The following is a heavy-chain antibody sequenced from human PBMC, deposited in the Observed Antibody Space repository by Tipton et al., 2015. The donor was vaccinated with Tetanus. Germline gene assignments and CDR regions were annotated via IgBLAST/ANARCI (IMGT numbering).Heavy chain of an antibody. CDR3: ARGGKLGLGYFDL. D-gene: IGHD7-27*01. CDR2: FYTTGSP. J-gene: IGHJ2*01. V-gene: IGHV4-4*07. CDR1: GDSISSYY. Sequence: TLSLTCNVSGDSISSYYWNWIRQPAGKGLEWIGRFYTTGSPIYNPSLRSRVPMSVDTSKNQFSLTLSSVTAADTAVYYCARGGKLGLGYFDLWGRGTLVTVSS.